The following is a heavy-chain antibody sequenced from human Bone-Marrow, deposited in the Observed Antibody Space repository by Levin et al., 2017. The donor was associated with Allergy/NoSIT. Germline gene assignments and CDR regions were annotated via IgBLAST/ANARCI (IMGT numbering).Heavy chain of an antibody. Sequence: AGESLKISCKGSGYKFSDYWIGWVRQMPGKGLECMGIIYPGDSDSRYSPSFQGQVSFSADKSISTAYMQWSSLKASDSGMYYCARFRGEPCTGSGCYMGDYYALDVWGQGTTVTVSS. V-gene: IGHV5-51*01. D-gene: IGHD2-8*02. CDR3: ARFRGEPCTGSGCYMGDYYALDV. CDR2: IYPGDSDS. CDR1: GYKFSDYW. J-gene: IGHJ6*02.